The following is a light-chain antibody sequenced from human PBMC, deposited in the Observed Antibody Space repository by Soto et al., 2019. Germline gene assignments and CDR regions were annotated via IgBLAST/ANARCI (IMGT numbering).Light chain of an antibody. CDR1: QSVSSNY. V-gene: IGKV3-20*01. J-gene: IGKJ3*01. CDR3: QHYDSSPFT. CDR2: GAS. Sequence: EIVLTQSPGTLSLSPGERATLSCRASQSVSSNYLAWYQQKPGQAPRLLIYGASSRATGIPDRFSGSGSGTVFTLTISRLEPEDFAVYYCQHYDSSPFTFGPGTKVDIK.